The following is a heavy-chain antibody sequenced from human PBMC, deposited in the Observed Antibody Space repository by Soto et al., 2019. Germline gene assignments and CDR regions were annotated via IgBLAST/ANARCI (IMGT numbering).Heavy chain of an antibody. D-gene: IGHD2-15*01. V-gene: IGHV3-21*01. CDR2: ISSSISYI. Sequence: PVGSLRISCAASGFTFSSYSMNWVRQAPGKGLEWVSSISSSISYIYYADSVKGRFTIPRDNAKNSLYLQMNSLRAEDTAVYYCARGRLLYCSGGSCNNYWGQGTLVTVSS. J-gene: IGHJ4*02. CDR3: ARGRLLYCSGGSCNNY. CDR1: GFTFSSYS.